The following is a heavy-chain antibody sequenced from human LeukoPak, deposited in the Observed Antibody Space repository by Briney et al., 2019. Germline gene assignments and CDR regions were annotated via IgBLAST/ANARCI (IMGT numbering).Heavy chain of an antibody. J-gene: IGHJ4*02. D-gene: IGHD5-24*01. V-gene: IGHV3-30*03. CDR3: ARASSRDGYNPVDY. Sequence: GGSLRLSCAASGFTFSSYGMHWVRQAPGKGLEWVAVISYDGSNKYYADSVKGRFTISRDNSKNTLYLQMNSLRAEDTAVYYCARASSRDGYNPVDYWGQGTLVTVSS. CDR1: GFTFSSYG. CDR2: ISYDGSNK.